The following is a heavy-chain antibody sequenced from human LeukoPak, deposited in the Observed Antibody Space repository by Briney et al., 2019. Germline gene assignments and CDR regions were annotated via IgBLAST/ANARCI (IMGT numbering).Heavy chain of an antibody. Sequence: GGSLRLSCAASGFTFSSSAMSWVRQAPGKGLEWVAAISDTGRLSYCADSVNGRFTISRDNSKNTLSLQMNSLRAADTAVYYCARRGESTNYGDYRFDSWGQGTLVIVSS. D-gene: IGHD4-17*01. CDR2: ISDTGRLS. J-gene: IGHJ4*02. CDR1: GFTFSSSA. V-gene: IGHV3-23*01. CDR3: ARRGESTNYGDYRFDS.